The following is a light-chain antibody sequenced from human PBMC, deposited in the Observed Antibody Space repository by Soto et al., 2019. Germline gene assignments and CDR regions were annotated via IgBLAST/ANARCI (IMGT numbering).Light chain of an antibody. CDR3: SSYVGPNNV. Sequence: QSVLTQPPSASGSPGQSVTISCTGTSSDVGGYNYVSWYQQHPGKAPKLMIYEVNKRPSGVPDRFSGSKSGNTASLTVSGLQAEDEADYSCSSYVGPNNVFGTGTKVIVL. CDR1: SSDVGGYNY. CDR2: EVN. V-gene: IGLV2-8*01. J-gene: IGLJ1*01.